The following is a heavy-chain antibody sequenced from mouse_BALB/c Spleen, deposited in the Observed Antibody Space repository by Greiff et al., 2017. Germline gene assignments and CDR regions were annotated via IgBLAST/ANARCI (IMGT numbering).Heavy chain of an antibody. CDR2: IWAGGST. D-gene: IGHD1-1*01. CDR1: GFSLTSYG. CDR3: ARDRGYGSPFAY. Sequence: VHLVESGPGLVAPSQSLSITCTVSGFSLTSYGVHWVRQPPGKGLEWLGVIWAGGSTNYNSALMSRLSISKDNSKSQVFLKMNSLQTDDTAMYYCARDRGYGSPFAYWGQGTLVTVSA. J-gene: IGHJ3*01. V-gene: IGHV2-9*02.